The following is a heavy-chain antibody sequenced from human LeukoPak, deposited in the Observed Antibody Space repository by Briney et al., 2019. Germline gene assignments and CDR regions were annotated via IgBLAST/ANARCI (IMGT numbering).Heavy chain of an antibody. Sequence: GGPLRLSCAASGFTFISYSMTWVRQPPGKGLEWVSSISSSSSYIYYADSVKGRFTISRDNAKNSLYLQMNSLRAEDTAVYYCARDGLASSGWPDAFDIWGQGTMVTVSS. CDR1: GFTFISYS. V-gene: IGHV3-21*01. D-gene: IGHD6-19*01. CDR2: ISSSSSYI. CDR3: ARDGLASSGWPDAFDI. J-gene: IGHJ3*02.